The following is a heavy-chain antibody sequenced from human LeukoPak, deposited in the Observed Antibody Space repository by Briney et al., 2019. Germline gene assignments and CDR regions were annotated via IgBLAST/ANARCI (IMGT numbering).Heavy chain of an antibody. CDR3: ASTLVFDWLLAY. Sequence: GASVKVSCKASGYTFTSYAMHWVRQAPGQRVEWVGWINASNGDTKYSHKFQGRVTITRHTSASTAYMELSSLRSEDTAVYYCASTLVFDWLLAYWGQGTLVTVSS. V-gene: IGHV1-3*01. J-gene: IGHJ4*02. D-gene: IGHD3-9*01. CDR1: GYTFTSYA. CDR2: INASNGDT.